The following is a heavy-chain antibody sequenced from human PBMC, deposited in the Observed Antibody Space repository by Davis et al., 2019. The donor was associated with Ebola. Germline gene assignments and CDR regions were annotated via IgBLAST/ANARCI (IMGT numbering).Heavy chain of an antibody. CDR1: GFAFRSYA. D-gene: IGHD5-12*01. J-gene: IGHJ4*02. CDR2: MSHDETIK. CDR3: ARDRWLPRSPYFDY. V-gene: IGHV3-30*04. Sequence: GESLKISCAASGFAFRSYAMHWVRQAPGKGLEWVSVMSHDETIKYYADSVKGRFTISRDDAKNSLYLQMNSLRAEDTAVYYCARDRWLPRSPYFDYWGQGTLVTVSS.